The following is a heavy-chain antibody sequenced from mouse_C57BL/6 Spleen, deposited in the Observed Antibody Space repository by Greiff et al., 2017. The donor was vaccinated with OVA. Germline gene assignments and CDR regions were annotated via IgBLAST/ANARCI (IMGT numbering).Heavy chain of an antibody. Sequence: VQLQQPGAELVKPGASVKLSCKASGYTFTSYWMQWVKQRPGQGLEWIGEIDPSDSYTNYNQKFKGKATLTVDTSSSTAYMQRSSLTSEDSAVYYCARSRGYFDYWGQGTTLTVSS. CDR2: IDPSDSYT. CDR1: GYTFTSYW. J-gene: IGHJ2*01. V-gene: IGHV1-50*01. CDR3: ARSRGYFDY.